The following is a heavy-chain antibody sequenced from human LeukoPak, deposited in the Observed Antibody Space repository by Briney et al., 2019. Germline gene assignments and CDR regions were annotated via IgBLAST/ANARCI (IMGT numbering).Heavy chain of an antibody. CDR2: IHGNGST. CDR1: GASITAHS. Sequence: SETLSLTCTVSGASITAHSWNWIRRPAGKALEWIGRIHGNGSTNYNPSLKSRVTMSLDTSKSQFSLKLPSVTAADTALYYCARDMVSTWPYFYTYYYMDVWGQGTTVAVSS. D-gene: IGHD3-22*01. J-gene: IGHJ6*03. CDR3: ARDMVSTWPYFYTYYYMDV. V-gene: IGHV4-4*07.